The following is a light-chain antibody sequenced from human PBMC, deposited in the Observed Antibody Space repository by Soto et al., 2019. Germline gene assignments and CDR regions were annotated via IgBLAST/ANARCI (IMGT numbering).Light chain of an antibody. CDR1: QGIGSA. J-gene: IGKJ4*01. CDR2: EAT. V-gene: IGKV1-13*02. Sequence: AIQLTQSPSSLSASVGARVIITCRASQGIGSAFDWYQQFPGRAPKLLIYEATSLESGVPPRFRGSGSGTEVTHAPGCLQPEDFATYDCQQFSGPLTFGGGNRVEIK. CDR3: QQFSGPLT.